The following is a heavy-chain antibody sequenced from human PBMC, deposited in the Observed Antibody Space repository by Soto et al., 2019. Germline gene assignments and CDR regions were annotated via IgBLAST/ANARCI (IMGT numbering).Heavy chain of an antibody. CDR3: ARAEGNYDYYYGMDV. Sequence: QVQLQESGPGLVKPSETLSLTCTVSGGSVSSGNYYWSWIRQPPGKGLEWIGYIYYSGSTNYNPTPTSRVSISLDTSKNRVSLRLSSVTAANTAVYYCARAEGNYDYYYGMDVWGQGTTFTVSS. CDR1: GGSVSSGNYY. V-gene: IGHV4-61*01. J-gene: IGHJ6*02. CDR2: IYYSGST. D-gene: IGHD4-4*01.